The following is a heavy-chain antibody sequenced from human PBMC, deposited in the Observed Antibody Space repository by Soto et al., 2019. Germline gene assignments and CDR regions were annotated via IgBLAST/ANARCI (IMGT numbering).Heavy chain of an antibody. CDR1: GYTFTGYY. D-gene: IGHD3-3*01. Sequence: AASVKVSCKASGYTFTGYYMHWVRQAPGQGLEWMGWINPNSGGTNYAQKFQGRVTMTRDTSISTAYMELSRLRSDDTAVYYCARDPSFLSLGVVDRPADAFDIWGQGTMVTVSS. CDR3: ARDPSFLSLGVVDRPADAFDI. V-gene: IGHV1-2*02. CDR2: INPNSGGT. J-gene: IGHJ3*02.